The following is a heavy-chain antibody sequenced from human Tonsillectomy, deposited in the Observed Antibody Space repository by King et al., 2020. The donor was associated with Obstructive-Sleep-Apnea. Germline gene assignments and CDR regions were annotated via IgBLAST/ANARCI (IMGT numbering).Heavy chain of an antibody. V-gene: IGHV3-48*04. D-gene: IGHD6-13*01. CDR2: ISGSSFSI. CDR1: GFTFSSYS. CDR3: ARDSSTWTPIDY. J-gene: IGHJ4*02. Sequence: QLVQSGGGLVQPGGSLRLSCAASGFTFSSYSMNWVRQAPGKGLEWISYISGSSFSIYYVDSVKGRFTISRDNAKKSLYLQMNSLRAEDTAVYYCARDSSTWTPIDYWGQGTLVTVSS.